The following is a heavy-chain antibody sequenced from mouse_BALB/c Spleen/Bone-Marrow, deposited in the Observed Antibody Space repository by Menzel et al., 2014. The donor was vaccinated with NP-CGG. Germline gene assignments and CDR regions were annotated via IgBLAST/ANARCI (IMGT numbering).Heavy chain of an antibody. J-gene: IGHJ1*01. CDR3: ESRGEYFDV. CDR1: GYSFTGYY. Sequence: VQLQQSGPELVKPWASVKISCKASGYSFTGYYMHWVKQSHGNSLDWIGYIYPYNGVSSYNQKFKGKATLTVDNSSSTAYMELRSLTSDDSAVYYCESRGEYFDVWGAGTTVTVSS. V-gene: IGHV1-31*01. CDR2: IYPYNGVS.